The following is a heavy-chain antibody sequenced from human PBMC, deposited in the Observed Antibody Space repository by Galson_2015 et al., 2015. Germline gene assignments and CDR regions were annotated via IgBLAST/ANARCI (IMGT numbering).Heavy chain of an antibody. V-gene: IGHV4-59*01. D-gene: IGHD6-13*01. CDR1: GGSISTYY. CDR2: SSLTGST. CDR3: ARDQVYRSSWPFYDY. Sequence: ETLSLTCTVSGGSISTYYCSWIRPSPGKGLEWIGYSSLTGSTSYNPSLKSRVTISLDTSKNQFSLKLSSVTAADTAVYFCARDQVYRSSWPFYDYWGQGAPVTVSS. J-gene: IGHJ4*02.